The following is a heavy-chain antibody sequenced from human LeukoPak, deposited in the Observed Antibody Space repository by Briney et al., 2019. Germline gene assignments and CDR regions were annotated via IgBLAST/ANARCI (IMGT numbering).Heavy chain of an antibody. J-gene: IGHJ4*02. CDR2: ISSSGNTI. V-gene: IGHV3-48*03. CDR1: GFTFSSYE. D-gene: IGHD4-23*01. Sequence: GGSLRLSCAASGFTFSSYEMNWVRQAPGKGLEWVSHISSSGNTIYYTDSVKGRFTISRDNSKNLLYLQMNSLKAEDTAIYYCARTVARIGYWGQGTLVAVSS. CDR3: ARTVARIGY.